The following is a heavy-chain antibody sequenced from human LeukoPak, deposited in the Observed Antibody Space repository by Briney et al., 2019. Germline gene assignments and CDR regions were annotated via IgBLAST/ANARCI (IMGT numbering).Heavy chain of an antibody. Sequence: PGGSLRLSCAASGFTFSTCAMAWVRQAPGKGLEWVSTISDGGSTYYADSVKGRFTISRDNSKNTLYVQMNSLRAEDTAVYYCAKRPQYSSSWRYFQHWGQGTLVTVSS. V-gene: IGHV3-23*01. CDR1: GFTFSTCA. J-gene: IGHJ1*01. CDR2: ISDGGST. D-gene: IGHD6-13*01. CDR3: AKRPQYSSSWRYFQH.